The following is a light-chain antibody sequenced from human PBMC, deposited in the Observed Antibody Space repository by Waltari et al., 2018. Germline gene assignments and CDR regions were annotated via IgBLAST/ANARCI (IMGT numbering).Light chain of an antibody. V-gene: IGLV1-47*01. CDR3: AAWDDNLSGGV. Sequence: QSVLTQPPPASGTPGQRVTISCSGSSSNIGSNYVYWYQQLPGTAPKPLIYRSNQRPSGVPYRFSGSKSGTSASLAISGLRSEDEXDYYCAAWDDNLSGGVFGGXTKLTVL. CDR1: SSNIGSNY. CDR2: RSN. J-gene: IGLJ3*02.